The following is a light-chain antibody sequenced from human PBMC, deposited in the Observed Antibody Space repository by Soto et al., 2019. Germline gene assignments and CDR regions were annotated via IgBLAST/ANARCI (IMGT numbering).Light chain of an antibody. CDR3: QQFNSYPPLT. V-gene: IGKV1-13*02. Sequence: AIQLTQSPSSLSASVGDRVTITCRASQGISSALAWYQQKPGKAPKLLIYDASSLESGVPSSFNGSGSVTDFTLTISSLQLEDFATYYCQQFNSYPPLTFGGGTKVDIK. J-gene: IGKJ4*01. CDR1: QGISSA. CDR2: DAS.